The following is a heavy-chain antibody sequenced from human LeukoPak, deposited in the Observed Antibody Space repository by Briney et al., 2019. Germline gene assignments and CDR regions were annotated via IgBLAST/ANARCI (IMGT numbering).Heavy chain of an antibody. J-gene: IGHJ3*02. CDR1: GFTFSNYW. D-gene: IGHD3-22*01. V-gene: IGHV3-7*01. CDR3: ARLHSSPTWGDAFDI. CDR2: IKEDGSEK. Sequence: GGSLRLSCAASGFTFSNYWMSWVRQAPGKGLEWAANIKEDGSEKYYVDSVKGRFTISRDNAKKSLYLQMNGLRAEDTAVYYCARLHSSPTWGDAFDIWGQGTMVTVSS.